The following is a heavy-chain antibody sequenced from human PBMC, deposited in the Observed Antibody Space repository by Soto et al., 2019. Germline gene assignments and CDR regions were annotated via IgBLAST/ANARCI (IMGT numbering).Heavy chain of an antibody. Sequence: QVQLVQSGAEVKKPGASVKVSCKASGYTFTSYAMHWVRQAPGQRLEWMGWINAGNGHTKYSQKFQGRVTITRDTSASTAYMEVSSLRSEDTAVYYCARDESDWGQGPLVTVSS. CDR3: ARDESD. CDR2: INAGNGHT. J-gene: IGHJ4*02. V-gene: IGHV1-3*01. CDR1: GYTFTSYA.